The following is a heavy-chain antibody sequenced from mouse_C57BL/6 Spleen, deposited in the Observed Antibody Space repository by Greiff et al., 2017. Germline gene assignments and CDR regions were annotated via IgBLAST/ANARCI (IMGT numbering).Heavy chain of an antibody. V-gene: IGHV1-72*01. CDR3: ARGGLWAGNYFDY. CDR1: GYTFTSYW. J-gene: IGHJ2*01. CDR2: IDPKSGGT. Sequence: QVQLQQPGAELVKPGASVKLSCKASGYTFTSYWMHWVKQRPGRGLEWIGRIDPKSGGTKYNEKFKSKATLTVGKPSSTAYMQLSSLTSEDSAVYYCARGGLWAGNYFDYWGQGTTLTVSS. D-gene: IGHD3-3*01.